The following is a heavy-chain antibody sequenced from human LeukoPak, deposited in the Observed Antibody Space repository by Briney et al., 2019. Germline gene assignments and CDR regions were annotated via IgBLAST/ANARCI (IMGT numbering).Heavy chain of an antibody. J-gene: IGHJ4*02. Sequence: GGSLRLSCAASGFTFSSYGMHWARQAPGKGLEWVAVISYDGSNKYYADSVKGRFTISRDNSKNTLYLQMNSLRAEDAAVYYCAKPLPGGVAGTNFYFDYWGQGTLVTVSS. V-gene: IGHV3-30*18. CDR1: GFTFSSYG. D-gene: IGHD6-19*01. CDR2: ISYDGSNK. CDR3: AKPLPGGVAGTNFYFDY.